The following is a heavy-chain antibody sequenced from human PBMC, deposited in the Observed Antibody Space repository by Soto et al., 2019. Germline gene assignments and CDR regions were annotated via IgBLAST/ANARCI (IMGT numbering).Heavy chain of an antibody. CDR3: AKAPTASSPFDF. J-gene: IGHJ4*02. V-gene: IGHV1-69*02. CDR2: IIPVLNIA. Sequence: QVQPVQSGAEMKRPGSSVKVSCETSGGIFTNYIFNWVRQAPGQGLEWMGWIIPVLNIANYAQKFQGRITLTADKSTSTAYLELTSLRSEDTAIYFCAKAPTASSPFDFWGQGTLVTVSS. D-gene: IGHD1-26*01. CDR1: GGIFTNYI.